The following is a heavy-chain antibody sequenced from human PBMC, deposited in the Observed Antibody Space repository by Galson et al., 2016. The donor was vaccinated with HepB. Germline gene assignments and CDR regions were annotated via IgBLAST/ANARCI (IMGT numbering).Heavy chain of an antibody. Sequence: TLSLTCAVSGDSISSGYSWSWIRQLPGKGLEWIGYTYHTGSTHYNPSLQSRVISSVDRSKSQFSLKLTSVTAADTAVYFCAGGKLATGWGSWGQGILVVVSS. CDR2: TYHTGST. CDR3: AGGKLATGWGS. J-gene: IGHJ5*02. V-gene: IGHV4-30-2*01. D-gene: IGHD1-26*01. CDR1: GDSISSGYS.